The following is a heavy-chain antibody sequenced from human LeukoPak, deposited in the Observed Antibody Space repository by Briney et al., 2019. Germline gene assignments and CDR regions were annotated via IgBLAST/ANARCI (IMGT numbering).Heavy chain of an antibody. D-gene: IGHD2-2*01. V-gene: IGHV4-59*01. CDR2: IYYRGST. Sequence: SETLSLTCTVSNGDINNYYWSWVRQPPGMGLEWIGYIYYRGSTKYNPSLKSRVTISIDTSNDQVSLRLNSLTAADTAVYYCARSESGVQYFQHYFYIDAWGKGTTVTVSS. CDR3: ARSESGVQYFQHYFYIDA. J-gene: IGHJ6*03. CDR1: NGDINNYY.